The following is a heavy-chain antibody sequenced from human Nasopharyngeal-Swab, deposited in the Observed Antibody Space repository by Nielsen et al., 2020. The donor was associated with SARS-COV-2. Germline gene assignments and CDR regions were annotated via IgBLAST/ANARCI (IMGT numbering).Heavy chain of an antibody. CDR1: GFTFSSYW. CDR3: ARPLTGYYYFDY. CDR2: IKQDGSEK. Sequence: GESLKISCAASGFTFSSYWMSWVRQAPGKGLEWVANIKQDGSEKYYVDSVKGRFTISRDNAKNSLYLQMNSLRAEDTAVYYCARPLTGYYYFDYWGQGTLVTVSS. D-gene: IGHD3-9*01. J-gene: IGHJ4*02. V-gene: IGHV3-7*01.